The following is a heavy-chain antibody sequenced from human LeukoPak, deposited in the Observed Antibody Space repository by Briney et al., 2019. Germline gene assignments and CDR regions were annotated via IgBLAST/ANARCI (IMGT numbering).Heavy chain of an antibody. V-gene: IGHV1-18*01. CDR3: ARVRSRVAKNWFDP. CDR1: GYTFTSYG. Sequence: ASVTLSLTASGYTFTSYGFSWVWQPPAPGNELEGWIRIYNGNTNYSQKLQGRVTMTTDTSTSTAYMELRSLRADDTAVYYCARVRSRVAKNWFDPWGQGTLVTVSS. D-gene: IGHD3-10*01. CDR2: IRIYNGNT. J-gene: IGHJ5*02.